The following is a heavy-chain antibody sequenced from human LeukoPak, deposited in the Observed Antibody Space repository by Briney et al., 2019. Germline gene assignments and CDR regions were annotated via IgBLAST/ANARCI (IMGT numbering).Heavy chain of an antibody. D-gene: IGHD5-24*01. J-gene: IGHJ6*03. V-gene: IGHV3-15*01. CDR2: IKRKTEGATT. CDR1: GFAFKNAW. Sequence: PGGSLRLSCAASGFAFKNAWMSWVRQAPGKGLEWRGLIKRKTEGATTDYSAPVKGGFTISRDDSENTLYLQMNSMRAEDTAVYYCARGRDGHGGYYSYMDVWGIGTTVTVSS. CDR3: ARGRDGHGGYYSYMDV.